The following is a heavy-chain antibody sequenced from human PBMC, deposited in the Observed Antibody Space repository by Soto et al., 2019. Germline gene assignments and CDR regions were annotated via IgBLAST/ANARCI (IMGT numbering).Heavy chain of an antibody. CDR1: GFTFSSYG. CDR2: IWYDGSNK. D-gene: IGHD5-18*01. CDR3: ARGPDAAMAYYFDS. V-gene: IGHV3-33*01. J-gene: IGHJ4*02. Sequence: QVQLVESGGGVVQPGRSLRLSCAASGFTFSSYGMHWVRQAPGKGLEWVAVIWYDGSNKYYADSVKGRFTISRDNSKNTLDRQMNSLRAEAAAVYYSARGPDAAMAYYFDSWGQGTLVTVSS.